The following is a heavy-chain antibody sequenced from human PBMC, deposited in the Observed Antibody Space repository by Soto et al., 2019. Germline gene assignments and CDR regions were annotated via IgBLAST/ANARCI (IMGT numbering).Heavy chain of an antibody. D-gene: IGHD3-16*01. CDR2: FDPEEGEI. CDR3: ATTRTTYVYDFDS. V-gene: IGHV1-24*01. Sequence: ASVKVSCKVAGHSLTDLSMHWVRQGPGRGLEWLGGFDPEEGEIIYAQNFQGRIRLTEDTSTDTAFMELNSLKSEDTAIYYCATTRTTYVYDFDSWGQGTLVTVA. J-gene: IGHJ4*02. CDR1: GHSLTDLS.